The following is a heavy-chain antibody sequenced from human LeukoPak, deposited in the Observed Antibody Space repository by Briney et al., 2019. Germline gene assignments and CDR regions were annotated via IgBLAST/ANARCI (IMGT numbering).Heavy chain of an antibody. CDR1: GYSISSGYY. J-gene: IGHJ5*02. Sequence: SETLSLTCTVSGYSISSGYYWGWIRQPPGKGLEWIGEINHSGSTNYNPSLKSRVTISVDTSKNQFSLKLSSVTAADTAVYYCARGRIRVRGVIPQSGWFDPWGQGTLVTVSS. CDR3: ARGRIRVRGVIPQSGWFDP. CDR2: INHSGST. V-gene: IGHV4-38-2*02. D-gene: IGHD3-10*01.